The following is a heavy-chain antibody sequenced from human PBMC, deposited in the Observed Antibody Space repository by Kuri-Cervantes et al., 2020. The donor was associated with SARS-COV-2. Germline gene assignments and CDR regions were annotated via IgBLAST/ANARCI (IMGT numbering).Heavy chain of an antibody. CDR1: GFSFTNAW. D-gene: IGHD2-2*01. V-gene: IGHV3-15*07. Sequence: GESLKISCAASGFSFTNAWMNWVRQAPGKGLEWVGRIKSKTDGGTTDYAAPVKGRIIISRDDSKNTLYLQMNSLKTEDTAVYYCTTGSDCSSTSCYATPPYYYYGMDVWGQGTMVTVSS. CDR2: IKSKTDGGTT. J-gene: IGHJ6*02. CDR3: TTGSDCSSTSCYATPPYYYYGMDV.